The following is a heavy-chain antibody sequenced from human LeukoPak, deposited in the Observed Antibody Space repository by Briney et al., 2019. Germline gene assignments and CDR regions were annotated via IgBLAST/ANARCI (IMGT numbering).Heavy chain of an antibody. CDR1: GGPMNNYY. D-gene: IGHD3-22*01. CDR3: ARGRGDSKGTSFDF. V-gene: IGHV4-59*01. J-gene: IGHJ4*02. Sequence: SETLSLTCTVSGGPMNNYYWSWIRQSPGKGLEWVGYTYHTGSATYKPSLKSRVTLSLDTSKNQFSLRLNSVTAADTAVYYCARGRGDSKGTSFDFWGQGTLVTVSS. CDR2: TYHTGSA.